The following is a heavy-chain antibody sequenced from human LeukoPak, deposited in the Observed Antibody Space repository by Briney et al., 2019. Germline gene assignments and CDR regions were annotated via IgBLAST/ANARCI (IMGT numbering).Heavy chain of an antibody. Sequence: SEPLSLTCAVYGGSFSGYYWSWIRQPPGKGLEWIGEINHSGSTNYNPSLKSRVTISVDTSKYQFSLKLSSVTAAETAVYFCARGVNNWNIDVFDIWGQGTMVTVSS. V-gene: IGHV4-34*01. D-gene: IGHD1/OR15-1a*01. CDR1: GGSFSGYY. CDR2: INHSGST. J-gene: IGHJ3*02. CDR3: ARGVNNWNIDVFDI.